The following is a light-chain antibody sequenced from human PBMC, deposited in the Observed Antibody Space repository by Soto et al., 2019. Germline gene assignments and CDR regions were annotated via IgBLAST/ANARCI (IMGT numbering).Light chain of an antibody. CDR1: SSNVGNFNV. V-gene: IGLV2-23*02. Sequence: QSVLTQPASVPGSPGQSITISCTGTSSNVGNFNVVSWYQQHPGKAPKVIIYDVSERPSGVSHRFSGSKSGNTASLTISGLQAEDEADYYCCSYAGSGTNVFGTGTKVTLL. J-gene: IGLJ1*01. CDR3: CSYAGSGTNV. CDR2: DVS.